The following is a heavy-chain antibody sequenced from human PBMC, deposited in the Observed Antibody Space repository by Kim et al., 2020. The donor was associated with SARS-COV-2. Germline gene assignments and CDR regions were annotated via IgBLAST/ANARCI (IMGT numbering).Heavy chain of an antibody. J-gene: IGHJ4*02. D-gene: IGHD7-27*01. Sequence: GSGKYYVDSVKGRFTIARDNAKNSLYLQMNSLGAEDTAVYFCSTDLNWAGYWGQGALVTVSS. CDR2: GSGK. V-gene: IGHV3-7*03. CDR3: STDLNWAGY.